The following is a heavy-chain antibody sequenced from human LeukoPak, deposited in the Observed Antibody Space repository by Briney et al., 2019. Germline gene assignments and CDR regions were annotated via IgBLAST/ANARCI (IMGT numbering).Heavy chain of an antibody. CDR3: ARDQDRLWFGEGY. V-gene: IGHV1-2*02. CDR1: GYTFTGYY. J-gene: IGHJ4*02. CDR2: INPNSGGT. Sequence: ASVKVSCKASGYTFTGYYMHWVRQAPGQGLEWMGWINPNSGGTNYAQKFQGRVTMTRDTSISTAYMELSRLRSDDTAVYYCARDQDRLWFGEGYWGQGTLVTVSS. D-gene: IGHD3-10*01.